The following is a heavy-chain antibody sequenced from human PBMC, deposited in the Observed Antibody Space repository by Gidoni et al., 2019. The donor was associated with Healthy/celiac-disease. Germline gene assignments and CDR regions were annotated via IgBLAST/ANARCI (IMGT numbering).Heavy chain of an antibody. Sequence: QLQLQESCPGLVKPSETMSLTCTVSGASISSSSYYWGWIRQPPGKGVEWIGSIYYSGCTYYNPSLKSRVTISVDTTKNQFSLKLSSVTAADTAVYYCARETRIGGRDFDYWGQGTLVTVSS. V-gene: IGHV4-39*07. CDR1: GASISSSSYY. D-gene: IGHD1-26*01. CDR3: ARETRIGGRDFDY. CDR2: IYYSGCT. J-gene: IGHJ4*02.